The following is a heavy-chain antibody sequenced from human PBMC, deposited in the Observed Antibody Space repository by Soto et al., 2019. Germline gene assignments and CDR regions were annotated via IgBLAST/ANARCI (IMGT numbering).Heavy chain of an antibody. D-gene: IGHD3-3*01. CDR1: GYTFTSTW. V-gene: IGHV1-46*01. CDR2: INPYGGAA. CDR3: ARDGPHISIFGYGDY. Sequence: GASVKVSCKASGYTFTSTWMHWVRQAPGQGLEWMGIINPYGGAATYAEKFQGRVTMTRDTSTATDYMELSSLRADDTAVYYCARDGPHISIFGYGDYWGQGNLVTVSS. J-gene: IGHJ4*02.